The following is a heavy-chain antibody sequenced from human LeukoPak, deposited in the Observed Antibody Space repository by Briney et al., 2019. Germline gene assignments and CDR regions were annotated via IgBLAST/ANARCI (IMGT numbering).Heavy chain of an antibody. D-gene: IGHD1-20*01. J-gene: IGHJ4*02. Sequence: PGGSLRLSCAASGFTFDDYAMHWVRQAPGKGLEWVSGISWNSGSIGYADSVTGRFTISRDNSKDTLYLQLNILRAEDTAIYYCARGRITGASYYFDYWGQGTLVTVSS. CDR3: ARGRITGASYYFDY. V-gene: IGHV3-9*01. CDR2: ISWNSGSI. CDR1: GFTFDDYA.